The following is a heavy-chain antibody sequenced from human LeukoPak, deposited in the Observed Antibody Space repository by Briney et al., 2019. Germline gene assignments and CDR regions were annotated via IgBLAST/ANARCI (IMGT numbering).Heavy chain of an antibody. J-gene: IGHJ4*02. V-gene: IGHV3-21*01. D-gene: IGHD1-14*01. CDR2: ISSTSYYI. CDR1: GFTFSSYS. CDR3: ARLAAAGSGRWAPDY. Sequence: GGSLRLSCAASGFTFSSYSINWVRQAPGKGLEWVSTISSTSYYIYYADSVKSRFTISRDNAKDSVYLQMNSLRAEDTAVYFCARLAAAGSGRWAPDYWGQGTLVTVSS.